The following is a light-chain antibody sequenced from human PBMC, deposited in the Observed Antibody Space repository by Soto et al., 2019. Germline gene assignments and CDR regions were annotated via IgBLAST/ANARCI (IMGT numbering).Light chain of an antibody. J-gene: IGKJ1*01. Sequence: DVVMTQPPLSSPVTLGQPASISCRSSQSIVHSDGNSYLSWYQQRPGQTPRLLIHKISMRFSGVPDRFSGSGAGTDFTLKISRVEAEDVGVYYCMQATQLPWTFDPGTKVEIK. CDR2: KIS. V-gene: IGKV2-24*01. CDR1: QSIVHSDGNSY. CDR3: MQATQLPWT.